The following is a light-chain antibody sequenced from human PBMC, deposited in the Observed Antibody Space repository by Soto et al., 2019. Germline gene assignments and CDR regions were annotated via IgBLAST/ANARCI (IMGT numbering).Light chain of an antibody. CDR2: GSS. CDR1: QSVSSN. CDR3: KQYDTSAWT. J-gene: IGKJ1*01. V-gene: IGKV3-15*01. Sequence: EIVMTQSPATLSVSPGERATLSCRASQSVSSNLAWYQQKPGQAPRLLIYGSSTRATGIPARFSGSGSGTDSTPTSRRLEPDDLAVYYSKQYDTSAWTFGQGTKVDIK.